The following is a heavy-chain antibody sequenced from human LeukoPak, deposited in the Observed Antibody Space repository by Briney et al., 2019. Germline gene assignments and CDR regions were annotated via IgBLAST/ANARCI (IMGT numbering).Heavy chain of an antibody. J-gene: IGHJ4*02. CDR2: IYYSGST. D-gene: IGHD3-22*01. Sequence: SETLSLTCNVSGGSISSSSYYWGWIRQSPGKGLEWIGSIYYSGSTYYNPSLKSRVTISVDTSKNKFSLKLRSVTAADTAVYYCARHRGYYDSSGDGYYFDYWGQGTLVTVSS. CDR3: ARHRGYYDSSGDGYYFDY. CDR1: GGSISSSSYY. V-gene: IGHV4-39*01.